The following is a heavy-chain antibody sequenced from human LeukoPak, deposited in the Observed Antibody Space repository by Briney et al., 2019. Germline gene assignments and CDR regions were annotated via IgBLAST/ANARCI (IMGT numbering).Heavy chain of an antibody. CDR3: VEVRGRARVSYWNY. CDR2: INKDGSVT. J-gene: IGHJ4*02. CDR1: GFSFSSSY. Sequence: WGSLRLTCADSGFSFSSSYLHAVRQAPGKGLVWVSRINKDGSVTDYAESVKGRFSISRDNAKNTLYLQMNSLRVEDTAIYYGVEVRGRARVSYWNYWGQGTLVTVSS. D-gene: IGHD3-16*01. V-gene: IGHV3-74*01.